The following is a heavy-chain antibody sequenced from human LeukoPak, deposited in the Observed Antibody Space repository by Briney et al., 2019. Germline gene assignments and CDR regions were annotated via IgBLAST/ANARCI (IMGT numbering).Heavy chain of an antibody. V-gene: IGHV3-23*01. CDR1: GFAFNNDA. Sequence: GSLRLSFAASGFAFNNDAMTVVRPPPGKGLEWVSTIVGDSTIEYYADSVKGRFTISSDNSKTMLFLHMNSLRAEDTAIYYCARQPYFYYYLGVWGKGTTVTVTS. D-gene: IGHD5-18*01. CDR2: IVGDSTIE. CDR3: ARQPYFYYYLGV. J-gene: IGHJ6*03.